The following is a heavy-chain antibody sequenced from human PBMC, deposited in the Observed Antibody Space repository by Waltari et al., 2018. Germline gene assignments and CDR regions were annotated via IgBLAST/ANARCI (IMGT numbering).Heavy chain of an antibody. J-gene: IGHJ4*02. CDR2: IKPNRGDK. V-gene: IGHV1-2*06. Sequence: QVQLVQSGAEVKKPGASVKVSCKASGYTFTDFFIHWVRQAPGQGPEWMGRIKPNRGDKSYAQRFQGRVTLTGEKSIKTAYMEFAGLGSEDTAIYYCARSGGGTTTFGVAEWGQGSLVTVSS. CDR1: GYTFTDFF. D-gene: IGHD3-3*01. CDR3: ARSGGGTTTFGVAE.